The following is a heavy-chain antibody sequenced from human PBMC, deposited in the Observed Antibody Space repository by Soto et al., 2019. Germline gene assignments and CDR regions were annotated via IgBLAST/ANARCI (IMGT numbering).Heavy chain of an antibody. CDR3: ARDLQLGMGGPLNAFDI. Sequence: GASVKVSCKASGYTFTSYAMHWVRQAPGQRLEWMGWINPNSGGTNYAQKFQGWVTMTRDTSISTAYMELSRLRSDDTAVYYCARDLQLGMGGPLNAFDIWGQGTMVTVSS. V-gene: IGHV1-2*04. J-gene: IGHJ3*02. CDR2: INPNSGGT. D-gene: IGHD6-6*01. CDR1: GYTFTSYA.